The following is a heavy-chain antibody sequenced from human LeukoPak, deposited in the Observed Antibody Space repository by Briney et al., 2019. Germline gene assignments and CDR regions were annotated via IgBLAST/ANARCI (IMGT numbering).Heavy chain of an antibody. Sequence: PSETLSLTWAVYGGSFSGYYWSWIRQPPVKGLEWIGEINHSGSTNYNPSLKSRVTISVDTSKNQFSLKLSSVTAADTAVYYCARLSITMVRGAQYWGQGTLVTVSS. CDR2: INHSGST. D-gene: IGHD3-10*01. J-gene: IGHJ4*02. V-gene: IGHV4-34*01. CDR1: GGSFSGYY. CDR3: ARLSITMVRGAQY.